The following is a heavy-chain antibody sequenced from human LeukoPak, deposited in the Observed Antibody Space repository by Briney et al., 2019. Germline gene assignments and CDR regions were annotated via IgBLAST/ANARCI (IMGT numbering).Heavy chain of an antibody. J-gene: IGHJ4*02. D-gene: IGHD2/OR15-2a*01. CDR3: ARFNSTYYYYDY. CDR2: IDSGGSS. V-gene: IGHV4-28*06. Sequence: SETLSLTCAVSGYSISNNNWWGWIRQPPGKGLEWIGYIDSGGSSNYNPSLKSRVTVSVDTSKTQFSLKLSSVTALDTAIYYCARFNSTYYYYDYWGQGTLVTVSS. CDR1: GYSISNNNW.